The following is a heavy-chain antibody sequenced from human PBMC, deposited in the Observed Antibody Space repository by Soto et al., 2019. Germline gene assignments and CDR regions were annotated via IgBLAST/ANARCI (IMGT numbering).Heavy chain of an antibody. CDR2: IIPILGIA. D-gene: IGHD2-2*01. CDR1: GGTFSRYT. CDR3: ARDPAGDDAFDI. V-gene: IGHV1-69*04. J-gene: IGHJ3*02. Sequence: QVQLVQSGAEVKKPGSSVKVSCKASGGTFSRYTISWVRQAPGQGLEWMGKIIPILGIANYAQKIQGRVTINAAKSTSTANRELSSLGSVDTAVYYCARDPAGDDAFDIWGQGTMVTVSS.